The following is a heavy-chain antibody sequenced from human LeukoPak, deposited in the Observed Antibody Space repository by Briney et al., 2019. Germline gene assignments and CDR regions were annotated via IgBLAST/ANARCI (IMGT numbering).Heavy chain of an antibody. CDR3: ARTLGYCSSTSCYLFDY. J-gene: IGHJ4*02. V-gene: IGHV1-2*06. Sequence: ASVKVSYKASGYTFTGYYMHWVRQAPGQGLEWMGRINPNSGGTNYAQKFQGRVTMTRDTSISTAYMELSRLRSGDTAVYYCARTLGYCSSTSCYLFDYWGQGTLVTVSS. D-gene: IGHD2-2*01. CDR1: GYTFTGYY. CDR2: INPNSGGT.